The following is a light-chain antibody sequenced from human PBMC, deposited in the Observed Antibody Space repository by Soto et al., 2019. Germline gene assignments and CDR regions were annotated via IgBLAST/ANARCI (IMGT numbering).Light chain of an antibody. CDR2: DNN. V-gene: IGLV1-51*01. CDR1: SSNIGNNY. J-gene: IGLJ3*02. Sequence: QSVLTQPPSVSAAPGQKVTISCSGSSSNIGNNYVSWYQQLPATAPKLLIYDNNKRPSGIPDRFSGSKSGTSATLGITGLQTGDEADYYCGAWDSSLSAWVFGGVTKVTVL. CDR3: GAWDSSLSAWV.